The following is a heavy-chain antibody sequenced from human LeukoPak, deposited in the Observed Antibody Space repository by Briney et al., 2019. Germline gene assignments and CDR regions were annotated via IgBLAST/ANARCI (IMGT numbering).Heavy chain of an antibody. J-gene: IGHJ4*02. V-gene: IGHV3-23*01. CDR3: ARDGLSYGDPSPLDY. D-gene: IGHD4-17*01. CDR2: VSDGGGTT. Sequence: PGGSLRLSCAASGFIFKNYAMSWVRQAPGKGLEWVSGVSDGGGTTYYADSVKGRFTISRDNSKNTLYLQMNSLRAEDTAVYYCARDGLSYGDPSPLDYWGQGTLVTVSS. CDR1: GFIFKNYA.